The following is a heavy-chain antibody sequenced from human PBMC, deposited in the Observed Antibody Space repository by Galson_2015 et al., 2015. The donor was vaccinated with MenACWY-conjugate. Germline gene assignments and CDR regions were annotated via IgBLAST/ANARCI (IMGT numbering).Heavy chain of an antibody. J-gene: IGHJ4*02. V-gene: IGHV3-7*01. CDR2: INRDGGGT. Sequence: SLRLSCAASGFTFDSYRMSWVRQAPGKGLEWVTNINRDGGGTYYGSSVKGRFTISKDNAENSLYLQMNSLRAEETAIYYCARISHDGLDYWGQGTLVTVSS. D-gene: IGHD1-1*01. CDR3: ARISHDGLDY. CDR1: GFTFDSYR.